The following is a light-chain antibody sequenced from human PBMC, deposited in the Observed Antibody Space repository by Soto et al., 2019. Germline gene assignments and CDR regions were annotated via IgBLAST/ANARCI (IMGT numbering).Light chain of an antibody. V-gene: IGKV3-20*01. Sequence: EIVLTQSPGTLSLSPGERATLSCRASQSVRNNYLAWYQQKPGQAPRLLMYGASSRATGIPDRFSGSGSGTDFTLTISRLEPEDFAVYYCQQYDTSPTFGGGTKVEIK. CDR3: QQYDTSPT. J-gene: IGKJ4*01. CDR1: QSVRNNY. CDR2: GAS.